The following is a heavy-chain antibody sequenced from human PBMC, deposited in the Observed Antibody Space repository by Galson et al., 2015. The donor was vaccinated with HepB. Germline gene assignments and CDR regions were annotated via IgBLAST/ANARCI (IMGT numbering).Heavy chain of an antibody. V-gene: IGHV1-18*01. D-gene: IGHD3-16*01. CDR1: GYTFTSYG. CDR2: ISVNNHNT. Sequence: SVKVSCKASGYTFTSYGLSWVRQAPGQGLEWMGWISVNNHNTYYAQKLKGRVSLTTDTSTNTVYMELRSLRSDDTAVYYCARDADSIIVPPHGFYYYYMDVWGKGTTVTVSS. J-gene: IGHJ6*04. CDR3: ARDADSIIVPPHGFYYYYMDV.